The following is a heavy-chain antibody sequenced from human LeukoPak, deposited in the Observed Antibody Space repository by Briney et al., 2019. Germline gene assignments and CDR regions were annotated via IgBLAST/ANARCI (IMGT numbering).Heavy chain of an antibody. Sequence: ASVKVSCTASGYTFTGYYMHWVRQAPGQGLEWMGWINPNSGGTNYAQKFQGRVAMTRDTSISTAYMELSRLRSDDTAVYYCARVGFCSGGSCYGYWGQGTLVTVSS. CDR1: GYTFTGYY. J-gene: IGHJ4*02. D-gene: IGHD2-15*01. CDR3: ARVGFCSGGSCYGY. CDR2: INPNSGGT. V-gene: IGHV1-2*02.